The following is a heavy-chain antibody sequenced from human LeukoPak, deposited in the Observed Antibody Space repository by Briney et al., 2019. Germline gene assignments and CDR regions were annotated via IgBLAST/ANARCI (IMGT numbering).Heavy chain of an antibody. CDR1: GYTFTSYG. CDR2: ISAYNGNT. D-gene: IGHD2-2*01. V-gene: IGHV1-18*01. J-gene: IGHJ5*02. Sequence: ASVTVSCTASGYTFTSYGISWVRQAPGQGLEWMGWISAYNGNTNYAQKLQGRVTMTTDTSTSTAYMELRSLRSDDTAVYYCARDPRYCSSTSCYGWWFDPWGQGTLVTVSS. CDR3: ARDPRYCSSTSCYGWWFDP.